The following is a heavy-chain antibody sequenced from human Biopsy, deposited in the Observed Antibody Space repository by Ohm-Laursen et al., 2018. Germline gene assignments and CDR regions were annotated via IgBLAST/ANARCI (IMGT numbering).Heavy chain of an antibody. CDR2: MNPDSGNT. D-gene: IGHD3-10*01. J-gene: IGHJ5*02. CDR1: GCTFTTYY. V-gene: IGHV1-8*01. Sequence: SVKVSCKVSGCTFTTYYIHWVRQATGQGLEWMGWMNPDSGNTGYAQNFQGRVTMTRNTSISTAYMELSSLRSEDTAVYFCARADPPLFYYGSGSSNWFDPWGQGTLVTVSS. CDR3: ARADPPLFYYGSGSSNWFDP.